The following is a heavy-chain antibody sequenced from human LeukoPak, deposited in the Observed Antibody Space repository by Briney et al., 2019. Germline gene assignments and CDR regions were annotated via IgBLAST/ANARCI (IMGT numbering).Heavy chain of an antibody. CDR3: ARRISGSGWYRGFVY. J-gene: IGHJ4*02. Sequence: SETLSLTCAVYGGSFSGYHWSWIRQPPGKGLEWIGEINHSGSTNYNPSLKSRVTISVDTSKNQFSLKLSSVTAADTAVYYCARRISGSGWYRGFVYWGQGTLVTVSS. CDR1: GGSFSGYH. CDR2: INHSGST. V-gene: IGHV4-34*01. D-gene: IGHD6-19*01.